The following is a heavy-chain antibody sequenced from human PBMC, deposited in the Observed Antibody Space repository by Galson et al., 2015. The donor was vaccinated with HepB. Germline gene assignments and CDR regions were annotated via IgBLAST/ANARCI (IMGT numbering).Heavy chain of an antibody. D-gene: IGHD2-15*01. CDR2: ISGSGGST. CDR1: GFTFSSYA. CDR3: AKDQGGINVVVVAATGDY. Sequence: TLRLSCAASGFTFSSYAMSWVRQAPGKGLEWVSAISGSGGSTYYADSVKGRFTISRDNSKNTLYLQMNSLRAEDTAVYYCAKDQGGINVVVVAATGDYWGQGTLVTVSS. J-gene: IGHJ4*02. V-gene: IGHV3-23*01.